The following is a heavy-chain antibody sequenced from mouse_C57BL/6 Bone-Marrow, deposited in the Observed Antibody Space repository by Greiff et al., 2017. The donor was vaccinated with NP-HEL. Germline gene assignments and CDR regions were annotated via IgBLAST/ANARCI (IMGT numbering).Heavy chain of an antibody. Sequence: QVQLQQSGAELARPGASVKLSYKASGYTFPSYGIRWVKQRTGQGLEWIGEIYPRRGNTYYNEKFKGKATLTADKSSSTAYMELRSLTSEDSAVYFCARDPGLGIIDYWGQGTTLTVSS. D-gene: IGHD4-1*01. J-gene: IGHJ2*01. V-gene: IGHV1-81*01. CDR3: ARDPGLGIIDY. CDR2: IYPRRGNT. CDR1: GYTFPSYG.